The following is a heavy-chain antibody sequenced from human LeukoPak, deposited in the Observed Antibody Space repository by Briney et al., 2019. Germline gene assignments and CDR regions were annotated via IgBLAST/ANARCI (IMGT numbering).Heavy chain of an antibody. D-gene: IGHD6-6*01. J-gene: IGHJ4*02. CDR1: GGSISSYY. CDR2: IYTSGGT. CDR3: ARRDGYSSSFGAVDY. V-gene: IGHV4-4*09. Sequence: PSETLSLTCTVSGGSISSYYWSWIRQPPGKGLEWIGYIYTSGGTNYNPSLKSRVTISVDTSKNQFSLKLSSVTAADTAVYYCARRDGYSSSFGAVDYWGQGTLVTVSS.